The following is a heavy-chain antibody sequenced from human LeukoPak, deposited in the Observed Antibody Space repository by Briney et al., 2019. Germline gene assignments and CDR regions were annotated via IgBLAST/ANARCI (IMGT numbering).Heavy chain of an antibody. J-gene: IGHJ5*02. CDR2: ISAYNGNT. D-gene: IGHD2-15*01. CDR1: GYTFTSYG. V-gene: IGHV1-18*01. Sequence: GASVKVPCKASGYTFTSYGISWVRQAPGQGLEWMGWISAYNGNTNYAQKLQGRVTMTTDTSTSTAYMELRSLRSDDTAVYYCARVFPTDMYNWFDPWGQGTLVTVSS. CDR3: ARVFPTDMYNWFDP.